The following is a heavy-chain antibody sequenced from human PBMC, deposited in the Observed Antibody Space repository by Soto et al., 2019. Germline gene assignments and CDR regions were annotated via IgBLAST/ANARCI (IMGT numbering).Heavy chain of an antibody. CDR2: INTYNGNT. Sequence: QVPLVQSGAEVKNPGASVKVSCKASGYTFTRYGIGWARQAPGQGLEWMGWINTYNGNTNYAQNVQGRVTLTTDTSTSTADMELRTLRSNDTAIYYCAMVDVYVTPSPQDVWGQGTTVIVSS. CDR1: GYTFTRYG. CDR3: AMVDVYVTPSPQDV. J-gene: IGHJ6*02. D-gene: IGHD3-16*01. V-gene: IGHV1-18*01.